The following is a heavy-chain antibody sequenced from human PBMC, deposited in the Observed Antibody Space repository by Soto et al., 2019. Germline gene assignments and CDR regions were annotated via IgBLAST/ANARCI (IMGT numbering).Heavy chain of an antibody. V-gene: IGHV1-3*05. CDR1: GYTFTSYA. Sequence: QVQLVQSGAEEKKPGASVKVSCKASGYTFTSYAMHWVRQAPGQRLEWMGWINAGNGNTKYSQKFQGRVTITRDTSASTAYMELSSLRAVDTAGYYCARWSGGYDCDYWGLGTLVTVSS. J-gene: IGHJ4*02. CDR2: INAGNGNT. CDR3: ARWSGGYDCDY. D-gene: IGHD5-12*01.